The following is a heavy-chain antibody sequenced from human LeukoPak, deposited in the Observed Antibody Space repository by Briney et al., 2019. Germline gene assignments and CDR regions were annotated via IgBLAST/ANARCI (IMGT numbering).Heavy chain of an antibody. Sequence: PSETLSLTCAVYGGSFSGYYWSWIRQPPGKGLEWIGEINHSGSTNYNPSLKSRVTMSVDTSKNQFSLKLSSVTAADTAVYYCAREPDEYYDSSGSASGGFDPWGQGTLVTVSS. D-gene: IGHD3-22*01. J-gene: IGHJ5*02. CDR2: INHSGST. CDR1: GGSFSGYY. CDR3: AREPDEYYDSSGSASGGFDP. V-gene: IGHV4-34*01.